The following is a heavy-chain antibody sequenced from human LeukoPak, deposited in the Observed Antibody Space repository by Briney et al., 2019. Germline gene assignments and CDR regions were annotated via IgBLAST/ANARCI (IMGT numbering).Heavy chain of an antibody. Sequence: GGSLRLSCAASGFTFSSYAMSWVRQAPGKGLEWVANIKQDGSEKYYVDSVKGRFTISRDNAKNSLYLQMNSLRAEDTAVYYCARDIGVYYDSTLEGFYDYWGQGTLVTASS. J-gene: IGHJ4*02. CDR3: ARDIGVYYDSTLEGFYDY. CDR2: IKQDGSEK. V-gene: IGHV3-7*03. D-gene: IGHD3-22*01. CDR1: GFTFSSYA.